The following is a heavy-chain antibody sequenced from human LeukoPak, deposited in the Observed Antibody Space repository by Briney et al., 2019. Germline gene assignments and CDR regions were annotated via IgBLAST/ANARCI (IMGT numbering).Heavy chain of an antibody. CDR1: GISLSDHY. V-gene: IGHV3-11*01. D-gene: IGHD3-10*01. Sequence: LRLSCAASGISLSDHYMNWIRQAPRKGLEWLSYISSSGRTIAYADSVKGRFTISRDNAKNSLWLQMNSLRADDPAVYYCARTKSEPTYGQHHGLDNWGRGTLVTVS. J-gene: IGHJ4*02. CDR2: ISSSGRTI. CDR3: ARTKSEPTYGQHHGLDN.